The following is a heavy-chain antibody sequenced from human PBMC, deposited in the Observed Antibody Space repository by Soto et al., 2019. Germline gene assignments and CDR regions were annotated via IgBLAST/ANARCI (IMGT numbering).Heavy chain of an antibody. J-gene: IGHJ5*02. CDR2: TRNKAYSYTT. V-gene: IGHV3-72*01. D-gene: IGHD6-13*01. Sequence: GGSLRLSCAASGFTFSDHHMDWVRQAPGKGLEWVGRTRNKAYSYTTAYAASVNGRFTISRDDSKNSLYLQMNTLKTEDTAIYYCAKLSAYSSSWTSWGQGTLVTVSS. CDR1: GFTFSDHH. CDR3: AKLSAYSSSWTS.